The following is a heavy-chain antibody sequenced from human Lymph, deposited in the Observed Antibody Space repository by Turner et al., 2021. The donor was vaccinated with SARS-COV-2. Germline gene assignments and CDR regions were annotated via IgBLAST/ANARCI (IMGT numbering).Heavy chain of an antibody. V-gene: IGHV3-23*01. CDR2: ISGSGAST. D-gene: IGHD2-15*01. J-gene: IGHJ5*02. CDR1: GFPFSSYP. Sequence: EVQLLESGGGLVQPGGSLNLPCAAPGFPFSSYPMSWVRQAPGKGLEWVSAISGSGASTYYADSVKGRFTISRDNSKNTLYLQMNSLRVEDTAVYYCAKDGYDGIYCGGGSCYSGWFDPWGQGTLVTVSS. CDR3: AKDGYDGIYCGGGSCYSGWFDP.